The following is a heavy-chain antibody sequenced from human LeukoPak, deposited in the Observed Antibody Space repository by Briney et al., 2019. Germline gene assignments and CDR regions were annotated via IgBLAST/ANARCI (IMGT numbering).Heavy chain of an antibody. D-gene: IGHD6-19*01. CDR3: ATARVGNSGWYRSFLDF. Sequence: GASVKVSCKASAYIFTTYYIHWVRQAPGQGLEWMGIINPSDGSANYAQQFQGRVTVTRDTSTSTVYMDLSSLRSEDAAVYYCATARVGNSGWYRSFLDFWGQGTLVTVSS. J-gene: IGHJ1*01. CDR1: AYIFTTYY. V-gene: IGHV1-46*01. CDR2: INPSDGSA.